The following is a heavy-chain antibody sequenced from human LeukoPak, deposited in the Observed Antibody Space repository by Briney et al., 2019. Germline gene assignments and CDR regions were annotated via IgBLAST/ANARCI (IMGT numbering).Heavy chain of an antibody. J-gene: IGHJ4*02. V-gene: IGHV4-38-2*02. CDR3: ARGGYILGY. CDR1: GYSISSGYF. Sequence: PSETLSLTCTVSGYSISSGYFWGWIRQPPGKGLEWIGYIFYSGNTNYNPSLKSRLTISVDMSRNQFSLKLSSVTAADTAVYYCARGGYILGYWGQGTLVTVSS. CDR2: IFYSGNT. D-gene: IGHD5-24*01.